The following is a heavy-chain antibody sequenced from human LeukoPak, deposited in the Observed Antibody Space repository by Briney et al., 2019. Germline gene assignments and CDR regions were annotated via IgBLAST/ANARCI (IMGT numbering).Heavy chain of an antibody. CDR1: GFTFDDYG. D-gene: IGHD3-22*01. V-gene: IGHV3-20*04. CDR2: INWNGGST. CDR3: ARGVYYYDSSPLYY. Sequence: GGSLRLSCAASGFTFDDYGMSWVRQAPGKGLEWVSGINWNGGSTGYADSVKGRFTISRDNSKNTLYLQMNSLRAEDTAVYYCARGVYYYDSSPLYYWGQGTLVTVSS. J-gene: IGHJ4*02.